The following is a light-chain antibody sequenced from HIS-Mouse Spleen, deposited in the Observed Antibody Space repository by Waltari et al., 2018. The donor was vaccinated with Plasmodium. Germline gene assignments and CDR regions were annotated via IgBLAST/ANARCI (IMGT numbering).Light chain of an antibody. CDR1: QSVSSSY. J-gene: IGKJ1*01. CDR2: GAS. CDR3: QQYGSSGT. V-gene: IGKV3-20*01. Sequence: EIVLTQSPGTLSLSPGERATLSCRASQSVSSSYLAWYHQKPVQAPRLLIYGASSRATCIPDRFSGSGSGTDFTLTISKLKPEEFAVYYCQQYGSSGTFGQGTKVEIK.